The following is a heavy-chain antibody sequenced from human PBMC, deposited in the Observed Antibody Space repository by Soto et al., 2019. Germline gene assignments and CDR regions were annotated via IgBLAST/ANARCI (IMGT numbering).Heavy chain of an antibody. V-gene: IGHV1-2*02. CDR2: INPNSGGT. CDR1: GYTFSAYS. J-gene: IGHJ5*01. D-gene: IGHD3-16*01. Sequence: GASVKVSCKTSGYTFSAYSTHWVRQAPGQGLEWMGWINPNSGGTNYAEKFQGRVTMTRDTSINTVYMELSSLRSDDTAVDYCARARGVDSWGQGTLVTVSS. CDR3: ARARGVDS.